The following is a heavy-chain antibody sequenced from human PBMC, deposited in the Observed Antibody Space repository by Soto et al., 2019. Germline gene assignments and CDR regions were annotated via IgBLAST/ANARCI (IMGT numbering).Heavy chain of an antibody. V-gene: IGHV4-30-2*01. D-gene: IGHD5-18*01. Sequence: QLQLQESGSGLVKPSQTLSLTCAVSGGSISSGGYSWSWIRQPPGKGLEWIGYIYHSGSTYYNPSLKSQVTISVDRSKNQFSLKLSSVTAADTAVYYCARETVSNSYGYYFDYWGQGTLVTVSS. CDR2: IYHSGST. CDR1: GGSISSGGYS. CDR3: ARETVSNSYGYYFDY. J-gene: IGHJ4*02.